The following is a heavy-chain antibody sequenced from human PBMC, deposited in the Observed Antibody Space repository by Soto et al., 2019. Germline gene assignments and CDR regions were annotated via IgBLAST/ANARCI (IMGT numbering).Heavy chain of an antibody. CDR2: INHSGST. CDR3: ARGRKDYSSSWYVD. D-gene: IGHD6-13*01. J-gene: IGHJ4*02. Sequence: SETLSLTCAVYGGSFSGYYWSWIRQPPGKGLEWIGEINHSGSTNYNPSLKSRVTISVDTSKNQFSLKLSSVTAADTAVYYCARGRKDYSSSWYVDWGQGTLVTVSS. CDR1: GGSFSGYY. V-gene: IGHV4-34*01.